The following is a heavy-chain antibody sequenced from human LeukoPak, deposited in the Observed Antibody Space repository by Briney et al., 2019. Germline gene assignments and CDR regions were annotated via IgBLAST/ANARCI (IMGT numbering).Heavy chain of an antibody. CDR2: ITWSGSTI. D-gene: IGHD6-13*01. CDR3: ARAYSSSWYD. Sequence: GGSLRLSCAASGFTLSSYSMNWVRQAPGKGLEWISHITWSGSTIFYADSVKGRFTISRDSAKNSLYLQMDSLRAEDTAVYYCARAYSSSWYDWGQGTLVTVSS. V-gene: IGHV3-48*01. J-gene: IGHJ4*02. CDR1: GFTLSSYS.